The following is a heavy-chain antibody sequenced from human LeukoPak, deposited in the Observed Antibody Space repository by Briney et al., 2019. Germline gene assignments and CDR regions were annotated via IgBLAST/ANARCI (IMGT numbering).Heavy chain of an antibody. CDR1: GYSISSGYY. Sequence: SETLSLTCTVSGYSISSGYYWGWIRQPPGKGLEWIGSIYHSGSTYYNPSLKSRVTISVDTSKNQFSLKLSSVTAADTAVYYCARVDGSGSYPKAYYYGMDVWGQGTAVTVSS. CDR2: IYHSGST. V-gene: IGHV4-38-2*02. D-gene: IGHD3-10*01. CDR3: ARVDGSGSYPKAYYYGMDV. J-gene: IGHJ6*02.